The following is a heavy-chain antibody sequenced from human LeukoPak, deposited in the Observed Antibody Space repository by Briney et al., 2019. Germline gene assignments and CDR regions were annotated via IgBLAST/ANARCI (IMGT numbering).Heavy chain of an antibody. CDR1: GYTFTSYG. Sequence: ASVKVSCKASGYTFTSYGISWVRQAPGQGLEWMGWISAYNGNTNYAQKLQGRVTMTTDTSTSTAYMELRSLRSDDTAVYYCARADYGDYAAYFDYWGQGTLVPVSS. D-gene: IGHD4-17*01. V-gene: IGHV1-18*01. CDR2: ISAYNGNT. CDR3: ARADYGDYAAYFDY. J-gene: IGHJ4*02.